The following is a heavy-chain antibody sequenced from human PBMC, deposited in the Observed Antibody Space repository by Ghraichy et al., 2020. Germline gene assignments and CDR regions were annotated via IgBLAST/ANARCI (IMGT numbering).Heavy chain of an antibody. CDR2: ISYDGSNK. CDR1: GFTFSSYG. Sequence: GESLNISCAASGFTFSSYGMHWVRQAPGKGLEWVAVISYDGSNKYYADSVKGRFTISRDNSKNTLYLQTNSLRAEDTAVYYCAKEDAIVVVITTVRGYGMDVWGQGTTVTVSS. V-gene: IGHV3-30*18. J-gene: IGHJ6*02. D-gene: IGHD3-22*01. CDR3: AKEDAIVVVITTVRGYGMDV.